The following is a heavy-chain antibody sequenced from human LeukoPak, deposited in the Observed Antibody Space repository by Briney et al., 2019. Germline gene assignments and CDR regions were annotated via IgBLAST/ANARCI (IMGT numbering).Heavy chain of an antibody. D-gene: IGHD6-25*01. V-gene: IGHV3-21*01. CDR3: AKDRGYDAFDI. Sequence: PGGSLRLSCAASGFTFSDYSMNWVRQAPGKGLEWVSSISGSGAYTLYTDSVKGRFTISRDNAKNSLYLQMNSLRAEDTAVCYCAKDRGYDAFDIWGQGTMVTVSS. CDR1: GFTFSDYS. CDR2: ISGSGAYT. J-gene: IGHJ3*02.